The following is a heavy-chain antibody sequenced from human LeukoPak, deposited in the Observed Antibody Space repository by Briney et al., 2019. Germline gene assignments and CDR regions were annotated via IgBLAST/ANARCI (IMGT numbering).Heavy chain of an antibody. V-gene: IGHV3-48*01. CDR3: ARDRLQYYYDSSGYDDY. J-gene: IGHJ4*02. CDR2: ISSSSSTI. CDR1: GFTFSYYT. Sequence: PGGSLRLSCAASGFTFSYYTFHWVRQAPGKGLEWVSYISSSSSTIYYADSVKGRFTISRDNAKNSLCLQMNSLRAEDTAVYYCARDRLQYYYDSSGYDDYWGQGTLVTVSS. D-gene: IGHD3-22*01.